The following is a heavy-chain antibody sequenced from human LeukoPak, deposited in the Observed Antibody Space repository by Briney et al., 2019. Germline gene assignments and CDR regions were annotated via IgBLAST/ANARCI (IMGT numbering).Heavy chain of an antibody. CDR3: AKGPRNYDILTGYYSNYFGY. CDR1: GFTFSSYS. D-gene: IGHD3-9*01. CDR2: ISSSSSYI. V-gene: IGHV3-21*04. J-gene: IGHJ4*02. Sequence: GGSLRLSCAASGFTFSSYSMNWVRQAPGKGLEWVSSISSSSSYIYYADSVKGRFTISRDNSKNTLYLQMNSLRAEDTAVYYCAKGPRNYDILTGYYSNYFGYWGQGTLVTVSS.